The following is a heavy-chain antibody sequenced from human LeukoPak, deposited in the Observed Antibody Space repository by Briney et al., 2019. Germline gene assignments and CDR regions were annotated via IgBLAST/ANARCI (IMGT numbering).Heavy chain of an antibody. V-gene: IGHV1-2*04. CDR3: ARDEVTIFGVAPYAFDI. CDR2: INPNSGGT. CDR1: GCTFTGYY. D-gene: IGHD3-3*01. Sequence: ASVKVSCKASGCTFTGYYMHWVRQAPGQGLEWMGWINPNSGGTNYAQKFQGWVTMTRDTSISTAYMELSRLRSDDTAVYYCARDEVTIFGVAPYAFDIWGQGTMVTVSS. J-gene: IGHJ3*02.